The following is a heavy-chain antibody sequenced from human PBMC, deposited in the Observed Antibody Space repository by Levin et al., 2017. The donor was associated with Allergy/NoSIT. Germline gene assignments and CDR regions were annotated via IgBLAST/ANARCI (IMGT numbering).Heavy chain of an antibody. CDR3: ARDYYDSSGSTNFDY. D-gene: IGHD3-22*01. V-gene: IGHV5-51*01. CDR2: IYPGDSDT. CDR1: GYSFTSYW. Sequence: GESLKISCKGSGYSFTSYWIGWVRQMPGKGLEWMGIIYPGDSDTRYSSSFQGQVTISADKSISTAYLQWSSLKASDTAMYYCARDYYDSSGSTNFDYWGQGTLVTVSS. J-gene: IGHJ4*02.